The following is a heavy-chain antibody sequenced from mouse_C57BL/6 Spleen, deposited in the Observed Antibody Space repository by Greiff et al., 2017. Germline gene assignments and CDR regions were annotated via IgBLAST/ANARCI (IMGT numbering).Heavy chain of an antibody. V-gene: IGHV1-61*01. CDR3: ARSYDYDPAWFAY. CDR2: IYPSDSET. D-gene: IGHD2-4*01. J-gene: IGHJ3*01. Sequence: QVQLQQPGAELVRPGSSVKLSCKASGYTFTSYWMDWVKQRPGQGLEWIGNIYPSDSETHYNQKFKDKATLTVDKSSSTAYMQLSSLTSEDSAVYYCARSYDYDPAWFAYWGQGTLVTVSA. CDR1: GYTFTSYW.